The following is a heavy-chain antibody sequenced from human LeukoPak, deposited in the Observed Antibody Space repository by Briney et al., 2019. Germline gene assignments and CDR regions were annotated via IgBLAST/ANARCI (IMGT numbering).Heavy chain of an antibody. J-gene: IGHJ4*02. CDR2: ISSRGNLI. D-gene: IGHD2-8*02. Sequence: GGSLRLSCVTSGFTFRDYYMSWIRQAPGKGLEWISYISSRGNLIYYADSVKGRFTISRDNAANSLYLQMNILRADDTAIYYCARDKGPWSFDSWGQGTLVTVSS. V-gene: IGHV3-11*01. CDR1: GFTFRDYY. CDR3: ARDKGPWSFDS.